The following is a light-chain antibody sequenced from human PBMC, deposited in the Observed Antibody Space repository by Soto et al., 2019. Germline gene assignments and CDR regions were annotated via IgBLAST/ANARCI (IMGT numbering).Light chain of an antibody. CDR1: QGISNY. Sequence: DIQMTQSPSSLSASVGDRVTITCRASQGISNYLAWYQQKPGEIPRLLIYAASTVQSGVPSRFSGRASGTDFTLTISSLQPEDVATYYCQKYNSAFSTYTFGQGTKLEIK. J-gene: IGKJ2*01. CDR3: QKYNSAFSTYT. V-gene: IGKV1-27*01. CDR2: AAS.